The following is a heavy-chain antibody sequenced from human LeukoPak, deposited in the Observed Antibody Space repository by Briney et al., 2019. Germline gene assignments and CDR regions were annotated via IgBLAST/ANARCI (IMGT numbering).Heavy chain of an antibody. Sequence: PGGSLRLSCAASGFTFDDYGMSWVRQAPGKGLEWVSGINWNGGRTGYADSVKGRFTISRDNAKNSLYLQMNRLRAEDTALYHCARAVSSSGLGAFDIWGQGTMVTVSS. V-gene: IGHV3-20*01. CDR2: INWNGGRT. D-gene: IGHD6-6*01. CDR1: GFTFDDYG. J-gene: IGHJ3*02. CDR3: ARAVSSSGLGAFDI.